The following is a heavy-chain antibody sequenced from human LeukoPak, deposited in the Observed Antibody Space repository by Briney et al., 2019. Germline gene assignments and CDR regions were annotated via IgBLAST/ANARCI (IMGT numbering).Heavy chain of an antibody. CDR3: TTESPITMVRGVIHP. Sequence: AGSLRRSGAASGFTFSSYSRKWVRQAPGKGREGVSSISSNSSCIYSEDAVKGRSTISRDNAKTSLYLHMNSLKPEATAVYYYTTESPITMVRGVIHPWGQGTLVTVSS. CDR2: ISSNSSCI. CDR1: GFTFSSYS. D-gene: IGHD3-10*01. V-gene: IGHV3-21*03. J-gene: IGHJ5*02.